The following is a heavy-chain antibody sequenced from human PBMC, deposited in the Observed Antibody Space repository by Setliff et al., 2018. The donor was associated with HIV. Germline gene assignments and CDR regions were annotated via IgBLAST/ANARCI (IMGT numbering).Heavy chain of an antibody. Sequence: NPSETLSLTCAVSGYSISSGYYWAWIRQPPGRGLEYIGTIYHSGNTFYNPSLKSRVTISVDTSRNQYSLKVSSVTAADSAKYYCARHTSRDGTPGYWGQGTLVTVSS. CDR3: ARHTSRDGTPGY. CDR1: GYSISSGYY. V-gene: IGHV4-38-2*01. J-gene: IGHJ4*02. CDR2: IYHSGNT. D-gene: IGHD2-15*01.